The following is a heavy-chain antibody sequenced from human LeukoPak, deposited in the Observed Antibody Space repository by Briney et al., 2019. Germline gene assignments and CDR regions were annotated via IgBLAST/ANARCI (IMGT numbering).Heavy chain of an antibody. D-gene: IGHD2-15*01. V-gene: IGHV4-61*01. CDR1: GGSVSSGSYY. CDR2: IYYSGST. Sequence: PPETLSLTCTVSGGSVSSGSYYWSWIRQPPGKGLEWIGYIYYSGSTNYNPSLKSRVTISVDTSKNQFSLKLSSVTAADTAVYYCARAPVYCSGGSCYSNWFDPWGQGTLVTVSS. J-gene: IGHJ5*02. CDR3: ARAPVYCSGGSCYSNWFDP.